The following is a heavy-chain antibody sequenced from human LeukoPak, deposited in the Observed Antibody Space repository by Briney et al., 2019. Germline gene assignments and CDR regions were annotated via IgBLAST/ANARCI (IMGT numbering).Heavy chain of an antibody. CDR3: ARGVKIFGVVEGYYYYMDV. CDR1: GGSFSGYY. Sequence: SETLSLTCAVYGGSFSGYYWSWIRQPPGKGLEWIGEINHSGSTNYNPSLKSRVTISVDTSKNQFSLKLSSVTAADTAVYYCARGVKIFGVVEGYYYYMDVWGKGTTVTVSS. V-gene: IGHV4-34*01. J-gene: IGHJ6*03. D-gene: IGHD3-3*01. CDR2: INHSGST.